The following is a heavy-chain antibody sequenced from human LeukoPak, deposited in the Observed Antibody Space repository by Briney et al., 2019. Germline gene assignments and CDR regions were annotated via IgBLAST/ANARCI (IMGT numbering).Heavy chain of an antibody. V-gene: IGHV1-69*05. CDR2: IIPIFGTA. CDR3: ARTLAQLVRDNWFDP. Sequence: VASVKVSCKAFGYIFTNFGITWVRQAPGQGLEWMGGIIPIFGTANYAQKFQGRVTITTDESTSTAYMELSSLRSEDTAVYYCARTLAQLVRDNWFDPWGQGTLVTVSS. J-gene: IGHJ5*02. D-gene: IGHD6-6*01. CDR1: GYIFTNFG.